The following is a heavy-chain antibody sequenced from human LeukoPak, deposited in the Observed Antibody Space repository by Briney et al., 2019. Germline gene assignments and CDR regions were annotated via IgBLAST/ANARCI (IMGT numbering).Heavy chain of an antibody. D-gene: IGHD3/OR15-3a*01. CDR2: IHTSGST. V-gene: IGHV4-4*07. CDR1: GGSISSYY. CDR3: ARQTGSGLFILP. J-gene: IGHJ4*02. Sequence: SETLSLTCTVSGGSISSYYWSWIRQPAGKGLEWIGRIHTSGSTNYNPSLKSQVSISIDTSKNRFSLKLTSVTAADTAVYYCARQTGSGLFILPGGQGTLVTVSS.